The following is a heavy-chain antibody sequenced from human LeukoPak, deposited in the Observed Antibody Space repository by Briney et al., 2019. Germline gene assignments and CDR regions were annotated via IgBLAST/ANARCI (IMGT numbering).Heavy chain of an antibody. CDR2: IYYSGST. CDR3: ARVYRSGGTNNLLDP. V-gene: IGHV4-61*05. J-gene: IGHJ5*02. Sequence: SETLSLTCTVSGGSISSSSYYWGWIRQPPGKGLEWIGYIYYSGSTNYNPSLKSRVTISVDTSKNQFSLKLSSVTAATTAVYYCARVYRSGGTNNLLDPWGEGTLVTVSS. D-gene: IGHD6-19*01. CDR1: GGSISSSSYY.